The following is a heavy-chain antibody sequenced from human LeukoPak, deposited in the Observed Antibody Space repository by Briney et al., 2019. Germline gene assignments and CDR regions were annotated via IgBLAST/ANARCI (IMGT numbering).Heavy chain of an antibody. CDR2: ISYDGSNK. J-gene: IGHJ4*02. Sequence: GGSLRLPCAASGFTFSSYAMHWVRQAPDKGLEWVAVISYDGSNKYYADSVKGRFTISRDNSKNTLYLQMNSLRAEDTAVYYCARADRFLEWLLPFDYWGQGTLVTVSS. CDR3: ARADRFLEWLLPFDY. CDR1: GFTFSSYA. D-gene: IGHD3-3*01. V-gene: IGHV3-30*04.